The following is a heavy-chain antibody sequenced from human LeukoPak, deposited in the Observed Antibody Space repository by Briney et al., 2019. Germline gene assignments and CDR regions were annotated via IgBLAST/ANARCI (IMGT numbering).Heavy chain of an antibody. V-gene: IGHV4-39*07. D-gene: IGHD1-26*01. Sequence: ETLSLTCTVSGVSISSTNSYWGWIRQSPRTGLEWIGNIYSSGSTYYNPSLKSRVTISIGASENQFSLKLTSVTAADTAVYYCARKREGPTTGIDYWGQGTLVTVSS. J-gene: IGHJ4*02. CDR1: GVSISSTNSY. CDR3: ARKREGPTTGIDY. CDR2: IYSSGST.